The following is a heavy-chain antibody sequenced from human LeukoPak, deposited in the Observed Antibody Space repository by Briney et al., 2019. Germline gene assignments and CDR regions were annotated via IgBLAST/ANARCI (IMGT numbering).Heavy chain of an antibody. J-gene: IGHJ4*02. D-gene: IGHD1-26*01. CDR2: ISAYNGNT. CDR3: ARVEVGREPGICDY. V-gene: IGHV1-18*01. Sequence: ASVKVSCKAPGYTFTSYGISWVRQAPGQGLEWMGWISAYNGNTNYAQKLQGRVTMTTDTSTSTAYMELRSLRSDDTAVYYCARVEVGREPGICDYWGQGTLVTVSS. CDR1: GYTFTSYG.